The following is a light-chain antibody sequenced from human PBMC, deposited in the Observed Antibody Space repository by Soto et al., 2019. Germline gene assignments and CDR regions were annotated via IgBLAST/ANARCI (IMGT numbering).Light chain of an antibody. J-gene: IGKJ1*01. CDR3: QQYSSWPPWT. Sequence: FTQSPGTLALSPLGIGNLPWTSSQSVSSSYLAWYQQKTGQAPRLLIYGASARATGIPARFSGSGSGTEFTLTISSLESEDSAVYYCQQYSSWPPWTFGQGTKVDNK. CDR2: GAS. V-gene: IGKV3-20*01. CDR1: QSVSSSY.